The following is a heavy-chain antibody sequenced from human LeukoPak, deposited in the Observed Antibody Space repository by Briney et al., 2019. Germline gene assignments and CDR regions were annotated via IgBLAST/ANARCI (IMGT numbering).Heavy chain of an antibody. V-gene: IGHV4-28*01. D-gene: IGHD2-8*01. Sequence: SDTLSLTCAVSGYSISSNDWWGWIRQPPGKGLEWIGYIFYSGSTYYNPSLKSRVTMSVDTSKNQFSLELSSVTAVDTAVYYCARRNGYAFDIWGQGTMVTVSS. CDR2: IFYSGST. CDR3: ARRNGYAFDI. J-gene: IGHJ3*02. CDR1: GYSISSNDW.